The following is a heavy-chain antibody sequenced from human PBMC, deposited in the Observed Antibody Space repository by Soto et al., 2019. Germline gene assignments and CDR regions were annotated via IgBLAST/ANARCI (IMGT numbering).Heavy chain of an antibody. CDR3: VRPLPSGNTHVRDV. J-gene: IGHJ6*02. CDR2: IYNDGTT. D-gene: IGHD3-10*01. Sequence: GGSLRLSCVASGLPVAGSYMAWVRQAPGKGLEWASVIYNDGTTYYSQSVEGRFTISRDTSKNTLYLQMDRLRDEDTAVYYCVRPLPSGNTHVRDVWGQGKTVTVSS. V-gene: IGHV3-53*01. CDR1: GLPVAGSY.